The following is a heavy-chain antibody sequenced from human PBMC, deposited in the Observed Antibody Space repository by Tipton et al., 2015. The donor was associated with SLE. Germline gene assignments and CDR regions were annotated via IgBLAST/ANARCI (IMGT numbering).Heavy chain of an antibody. CDR1: GGPFSSGGYY. D-gene: IGHD4-17*01. J-gene: IGHJ3*02. CDR3: VRQLTTETTFVLDVFDI. V-gene: IGHV4-61*02. Sequence: TLSLTCTVSGGPFSSGGYYWCWIRQVAGKGLEWIGCIYPSGNTKYNPSLESRVTISEDTSKKQSSLRLNSVAAADTAVYYCVRQLTTETTFVLDVFDIWGQGTMVTVSS. CDR2: IYPSGNT.